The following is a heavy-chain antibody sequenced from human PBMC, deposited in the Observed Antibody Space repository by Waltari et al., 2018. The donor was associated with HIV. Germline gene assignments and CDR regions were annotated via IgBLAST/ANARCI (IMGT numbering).Heavy chain of an antibody. CDR3: GWVPAATHGMDV. V-gene: IGHV3-21*01. J-gene: IGHJ6*02. CDR1: KFAFSIYT. D-gene: IGHD6-13*01. CDR2: FTSRDDRS. Sequence: EVHLVESGGGLVKPGESLRLSCEASKFAFSIYTVNWVRQTPGKGLEWVSSFTSRDDRSHYVEPVKGRFSVSRDNAKNTLFLQMNSLRGEDTAVYYCGWVPAATHGMDVWGRGTTVIVSS.